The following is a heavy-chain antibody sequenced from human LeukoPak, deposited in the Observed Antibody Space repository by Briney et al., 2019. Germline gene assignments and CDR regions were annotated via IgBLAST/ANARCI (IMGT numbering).Heavy chain of an antibody. CDR3: AKCLGSSWPINYYYYGMDV. Sequence: PGGSLRLSCAASGFTFSSYAMSWVRQAPGKGLEWVSAISGRGGSTYYADSVKGRFTISRDNSKNTLYLQMNSLRAEDTAVYYCAKCLGSSWPINYYYYGMDVWGQGTTVTVSS. CDR1: GFTFSSYA. CDR2: ISGRGGST. D-gene: IGHD6-13*01. V-gene: IGHV3-23*01. J-gene: IGHJ6*02.